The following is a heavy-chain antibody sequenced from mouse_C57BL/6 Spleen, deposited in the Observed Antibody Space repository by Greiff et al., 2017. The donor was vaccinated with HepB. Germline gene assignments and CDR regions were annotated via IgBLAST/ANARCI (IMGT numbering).Heavy chain of an antibody. J-gene: IGHJ3*01. CDR3: ASGEVLWFAY. CDR1: GYTFTSYW. CDR2: IDPSDSYT. Sequence: QVQLQQPGAELVRPGTSVKLSCKASGYTFTSYWMHWVKQRPGQGLEWIGVIDPSDSYTNYNQKFKGKATLTVDTSSSTAYMQLSSLTSEDSAVYYCASGEVLWFAYWGQGTLVTVSA. V-gene: IGHV1-59*01.